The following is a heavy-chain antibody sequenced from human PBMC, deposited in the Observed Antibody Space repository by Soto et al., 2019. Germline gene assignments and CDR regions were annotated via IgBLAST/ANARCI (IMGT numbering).Heavy chain of an antibody. CDR1: GFTFSSYG. Sequence: QVQLVESGGGVVQPGRSLRLSCAASGFTFSSYGMHWVRQAPGKGLEWVAVISYDGSNKYYADSVKGRFTISRDNSKNTLDLQMNSLRGADTAVYYCAKAPHVIIVSTIRGYFDYWGQGTLVTVSS. CDR3: AKAPHVIIVSTIRGYFDY. V-gene: IGHV3-30*18. D-gene: IGHD5-12*01. J-gene: IGHJ4*02. CDR2: ISYDGSNK.